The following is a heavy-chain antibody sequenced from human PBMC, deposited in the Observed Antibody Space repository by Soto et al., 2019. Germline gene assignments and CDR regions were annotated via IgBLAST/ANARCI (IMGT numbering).Heavy chain of an antibody. J-gene: IGHJ4*02. V-gene: IGHV4-59*01. CDR2: IYYSGST. CDR3: ARGDDSSGEPYFDY. Sequence: NPSETLSLTCTVSGGSISSYYWSWIRQPPGKGLEWIGYIYYSGSTNYNPSLKSRVTISVDTSKNQFSLKLSSVTAADTAVYYCARGDDSSGEPYFDYWGQGTLVTVSS. D-gene: IGHD3-22*01. CDR1: GGSISSYY.